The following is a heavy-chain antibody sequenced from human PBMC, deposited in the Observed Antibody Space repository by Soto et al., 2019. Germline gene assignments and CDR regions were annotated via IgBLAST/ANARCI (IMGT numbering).Heavy chain of an antibody. CDR2: VSAYNGNT. CDR1: GYSFTSVG. D-gene: IGHD1-1*01. V-gene: IGHV1-18*04. Sequence: GPSVKVPCKDYGYSFTSVGIRWERQAPGQGLGLIGWVSAYNGNTHYAPKLQGRVTMTTDRSTTTAYLELRSLTSDDTAVYYCARAGGTQLFDYWGRGTLVTVSS. J-gene: IGHJ4*02. CDR3: ARAGGTQLFDY.